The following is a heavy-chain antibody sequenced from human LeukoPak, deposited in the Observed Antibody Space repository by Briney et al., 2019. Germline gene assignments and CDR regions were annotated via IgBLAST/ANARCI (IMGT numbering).Heavy chain of an antibody. Sequence: SETLSLTCAVYGGSFSDYYWSWIRQPPGKGLEWIGEINHSGSTNYNPSFKSRVTISVDTSKNQLSLKLSSVTAADTAVYYCARHRGVHIYGSGSYYYYYYYMDVWGKGTTVTISS. D-gene: IGHD3-10*01. CDR1: GGSFSDYY. V-gene: IGHV4-34*01. J-gene: IGHJ6*03. CDR3: ARHRGVHIYGSGSYYYYYYYMDV. CDR2: INHSGST.